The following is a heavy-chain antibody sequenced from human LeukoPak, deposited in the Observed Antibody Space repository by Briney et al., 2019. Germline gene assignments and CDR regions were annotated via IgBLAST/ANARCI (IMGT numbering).Heavy chain of an antibody. CDR3: ATSRRGYSSGWYDFQH. CDR2: IYYSGST. Sequence: SETLSLTCTVSGGSISSYYWSWIRQPPGKGLEWIGYIYYSGSTNYNPSLKSRVTISVDTSKNQFSLKLSPVTAADTAVYYCATSRRGYSSGWYDFQHWGQGTLVTVSS. D-gene: IGHD6-19*01. J-gene: IGHJ1*01. CDR1: GGSISSYY. V-gene: IGHV4-59*01.